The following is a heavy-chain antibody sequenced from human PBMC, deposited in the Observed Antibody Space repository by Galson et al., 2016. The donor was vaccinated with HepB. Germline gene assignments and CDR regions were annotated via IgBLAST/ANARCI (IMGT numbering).Heavy chain of an antibody. V-gene: IGHV6-1*01. D-gene: IGHD3-10*01. J-gene: IGHJ6*02. CDR3: ASAVMLGRGMDV. CDR2: TFYRSTWEN. Sequence: CAISGDSVYNNGAAWVWIRQSPSRGLEWLGRTFYRSTWENHYTGSVRNRITISPDTSRNQFSLHLNSVTPEDTAVYYCASAVMLGRGMDVWGQGTTVTFSS. CDR1: GDSVYNNGAA.